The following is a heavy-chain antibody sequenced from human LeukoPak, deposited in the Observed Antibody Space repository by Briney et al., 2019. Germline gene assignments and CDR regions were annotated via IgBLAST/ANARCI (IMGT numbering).Heavy chain of an antibody. Sequence: PGGSLRLSCAASGFTFDDYAMHWVRQAPGKGLEWVSGISWNSGSIGYADSVEGRFTISRDNAKNSLYLQMNSLRAEDTALYYCAKDLFRYYYGSGSRSAPFGYWGQGTLVTVSS. CDR1: GFTFDDYA. D-gene: IGHD3-10*01. V-gene: IGHV3-9*01. J-gene: IGHJ4*02. CDR3: AKDLFRYYYGSGSRSAPFGY. CDR2: ISWNSGSI.